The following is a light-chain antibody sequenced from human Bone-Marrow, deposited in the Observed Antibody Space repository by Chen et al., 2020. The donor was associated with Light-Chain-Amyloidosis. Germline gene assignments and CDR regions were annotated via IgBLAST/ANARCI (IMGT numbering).Light chain of an antibody. J-gene: IGLJ2*01. V-gene: IGLV3-25*03. CDR1: ALPTEY. Sequence: SYELPHPPPVPVPPGQTARITCSGDALPTEYAYWNQQKPGQAPVRVIHRDTERPSGITERFSGSSSGTTATLTISGVQAEDEADYHCQSADSSGTYEVIFGGGTKLTVL. CDR3: QSADSSGTYEVI. CDR2: RDT.